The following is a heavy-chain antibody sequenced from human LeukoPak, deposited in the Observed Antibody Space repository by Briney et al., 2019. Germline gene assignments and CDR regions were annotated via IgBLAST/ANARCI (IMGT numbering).Heavy chain of an antibody. CDR2: INPNSGGT. V-gene: IGHV1-2*02. Sequence: GASVKVSCKTSGYTFTSYYIHWLRQAPGQGLEWMGWINPNSGGTNYAQKFQGRVTMTRDTSISTAYMELSRLRSDDTAVYYCARSVVADHWGQGTLVTVSS. D-gene: IGHD2-15*01. J-gene: IGHJ4*02. CDR3: ARSVVADH. CDR1: GYTFTSYY.